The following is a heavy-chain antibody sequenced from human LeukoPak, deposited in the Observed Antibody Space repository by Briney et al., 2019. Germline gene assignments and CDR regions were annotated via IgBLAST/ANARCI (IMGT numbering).Heavy chain of an antibody. CDR3: ARAHGYDPQWGPQHGMDV. Sequence: SETLSLTCTVSGGSISSYYWSWIRQPPGKGLEWIGYIYYSGSTNYNPSLKSRVTISVDTSKNQFTLKLSSVTAADTAVYYCARAHGYDPQWGPQHGMDVWGQGTTVTVSS. J-gene: IGHJ6*02. V-gene: IGHV4-59*01. CDR1: GGSISSYY. D-gene: IGHD5-12*01. CDR2: IYYSGST.